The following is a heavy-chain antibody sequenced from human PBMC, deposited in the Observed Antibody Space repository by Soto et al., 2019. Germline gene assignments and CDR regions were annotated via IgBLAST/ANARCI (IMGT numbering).Heavy chain of an antibody. Sequence: EILSLSCAVYGGSLSGYSWTWLRQPPGKGLEWIGEINHSGTTDYNPALKSRVTMSVDTSKNQFSLRVTSVTAADTAVYYCARDRFDSWSHIYYGMDVWGQGTTVTVSS. CDR1: GGSLSGYS. V-gene: IGHV4-34*01. J-gene: IGHJ6*02. CDR3: ARDRFDSWSHIYYGMDV. CDR2: INHSGTT. D-gene: IGHD3-3*01.